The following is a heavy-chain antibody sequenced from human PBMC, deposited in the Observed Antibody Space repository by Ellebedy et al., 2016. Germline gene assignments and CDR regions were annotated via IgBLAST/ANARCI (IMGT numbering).Heavy chain of an antibody. Sequence: GESLKISCAVSGFTFTSYGMHWVRQAPGKGLEWLGLIWHDGSKKTYADSVKGRFTISRDDSKNTLYLQMNGLRAEDTAVYYCARDGYYFDSSGYRLRGMDVWGQGTTVTVSS. CDR3: ARDGYYFDSSGYRLRGMDV. J-gene: IGHJ6*02. CDR1: GFTFTSYG. D-gene: IGHD3-22*01. V-gene: IGHV3-33*01. CDR2: IWHDGSKK.